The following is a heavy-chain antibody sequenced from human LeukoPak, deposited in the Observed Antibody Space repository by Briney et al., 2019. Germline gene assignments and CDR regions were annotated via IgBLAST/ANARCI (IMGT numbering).Heavy chain of an antibody. CDR3: ASEYYDSSGYAFDY. CDR1: GFTFSSYA. D-gene: IGHD3-22*01. CDR2: ISYDGSNK. V-gene: IGHV3-30-3*01. J-gene: IGHJ4*02. Sequence: GGSLRLSCAASGFTFSSYAMAWVRQAPGKGLEWVAVISYDGSNKYYADSVKGRFTISRDNSKNTLYLQMNSLRAEDTAVYYCASEYYDSSGYAFDYWGQGTLVTVSS.